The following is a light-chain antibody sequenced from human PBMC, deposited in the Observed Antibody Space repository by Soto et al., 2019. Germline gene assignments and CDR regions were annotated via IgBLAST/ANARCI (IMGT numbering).Light chain of an antibody. J-gene: IGKJ1*01. CDR1: QSVYSY. CDR2: DAS. CDR3: QHRTDCTPTWT. Sequence: EIVLTQSPATLSLSPGERASLSCRASQSVYSYLSWYQQKPGQAPRLLIYDASNRATGIPTSFSGSGSGTDFTLTISSIEPGDSAVYYCQHRTDCTPTWTFGQGTKVEIK. V-gene: IGKV3-11*01.